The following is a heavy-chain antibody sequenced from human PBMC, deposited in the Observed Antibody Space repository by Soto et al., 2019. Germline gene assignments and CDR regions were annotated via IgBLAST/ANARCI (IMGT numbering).Heavy chain of an antibody. V-gene: IGHV4-31*03. D-gene: IGHD1-20*01. CDR2: IYYTGAT. CDR1: GGPIITGGYF. CDR3: ARDRLSHDGNNSYFDY. J-gene: IGHJ4*02. Sequence: KASETLTLTCTASGGPIITGGYFWTWIRQRPGKGLEWIGNIYYTGATSYDPYLKSRLTISFDTSKNQFSLKLTSVTAAETAVYCCARDRLSHDGNNSYFDYWGQGTRVTVSS.